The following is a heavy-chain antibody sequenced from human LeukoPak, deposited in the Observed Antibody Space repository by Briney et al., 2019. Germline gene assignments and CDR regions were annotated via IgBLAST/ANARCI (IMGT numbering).Heavy chain of an antibody. CDR3: ARDGTVRGVNGY. V-gene: IGHV1-18*01. CDR2: ISAYNGNT. Sequence: ASVKVSCKASGYTFTSYAMHWVRQAPGQRLEWMGWISAYNGNTNYAQKLQGRVTMTTDTSTSTAYMELRSLRSDDTAVYYCARDGTVRGVNGYWGQGTLVTVSS. CDR1: GYTFTSYA. J-gene: IGHJ4*02. D-gene: IGHD3-10*01.